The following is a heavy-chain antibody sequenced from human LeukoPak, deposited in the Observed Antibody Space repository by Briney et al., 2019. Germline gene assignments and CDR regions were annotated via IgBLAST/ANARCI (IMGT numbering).Heavy chain of an antibody. CDR3: ARDPGLYSNYGAYYYYYMDV. J-gene: IGHJ6*03. D-gene: IGHD4-11*01. CDR1: GGSISSGSYY. V-gene: IGHV4-61*02. Sequence: SETLSLTCTVSGGSISSGSYYWSWIRQPAGKGLEWIGRIYPSGSTNYNPSLKSRVTISVDTSKNQFSLNLSSVTAADTAVYYCARDPGLYSNYGAYYYYYMDVWGKGTTVTVSS. CDR2: IYPSGST.